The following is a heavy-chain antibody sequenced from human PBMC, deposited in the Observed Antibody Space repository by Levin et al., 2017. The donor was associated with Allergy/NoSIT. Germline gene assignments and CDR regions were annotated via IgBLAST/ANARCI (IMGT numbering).Heavy chain of an antibody. J-gene: IGHJ6*02. D-gene: IGHD5-18*01. Sequence: AGGSLRLSCTVSGGSISSYYWSWIRQPPGKGLEWIGYIYYSGSTNYNPSLKSRVTISVDTSKNQFSLKLSSVTAADTAVYYCARTRGSTAMGFYYYYYYGMDVWGQGTTVTVSS. CDR3: ARTRGSTAMGFYYYYYYGMDV. CDR2: IYYSGST. CDR1: GGSISSYY. V-gene: IGHV4-59*01.